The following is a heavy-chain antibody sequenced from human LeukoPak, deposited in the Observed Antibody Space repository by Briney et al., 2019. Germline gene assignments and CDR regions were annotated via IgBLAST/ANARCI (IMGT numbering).Heavy chain of an antibody. V-gene: IGHV1-2*02. CDR3: ATEAPSYCFEY. J-gene: IGHJ4*02. CDR1: GYTFTTYY. Sequence: ASVKVSCKASGYTFTTYYIHLVRQAPGQGLEWMGWISPNSGGTNYAKNFQGRVTLTRDTSITTASMELSRLTSDDAAVYYCATEAPSYCFEYWGQGTLVTVSS. CDR2: ISPNSGGT. D-gene: IGHD6-6*01.